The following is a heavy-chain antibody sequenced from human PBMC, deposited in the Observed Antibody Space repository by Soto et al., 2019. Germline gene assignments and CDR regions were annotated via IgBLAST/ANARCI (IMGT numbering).Heavy chain of an antibody. Sequence: PGWSLRLSCVASGFTFSSYWMSWVRQAPGRGLEWVANIKEDGSEKYYVDSVKGRFTISRDNAKNPLYLQMNSLRAEDTAVYYCALGALRSLDWALDYWGQGTLVTVSS. J-gene: IGHJ4*02. CDR3: ALGALRSLDWALDY. D-gene: IGHD3-9*01. CDR2: IKEDGSEK. V-gene: IGHV3-7*01. CDR1: GFTFSSYW.